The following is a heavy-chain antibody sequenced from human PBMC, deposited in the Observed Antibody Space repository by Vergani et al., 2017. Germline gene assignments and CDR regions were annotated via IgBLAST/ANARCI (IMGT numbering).Heavy chain of an antibody. Sequence: QVQLVQSGAEVKKPGASVKVSCRASGYSFSSYDISWVRQATGQRLEWMGWMNPNSGTTGYAQKFQGRVTMTRNTSINAAYMELSRLSFEDAAVYYCARSTDYPDDYVSSDYFRRTLDVWGKGTTVTVS. J-gene: IGHJ6*03. CDR2: MNPNSGTT. CDR3: ARSTDYPDDYVSSDYFRRTLDV. CDR1: GYSFSSYD. V-gene: IGHV1-8*01. D-gene: IGHD4/OR15-4a*01.